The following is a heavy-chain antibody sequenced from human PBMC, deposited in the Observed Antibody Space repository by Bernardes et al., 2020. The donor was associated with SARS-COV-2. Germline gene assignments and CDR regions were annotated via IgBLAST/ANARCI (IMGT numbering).Heavy chain of an antibody. Sequence: SVKVSCKASGGSFSSYAFSWVRQAPGQGIEWMGRIIPFRGRANYAQKFQGRVTITADTSTSTAYMELSSLTSEDTAVYYCARDRYYDIMTVYYYYRLDVWGQGTTVTVSS. CDR2: IIPFRGRA. CDR3: ARDRYYDIMTVYYYYRLDV. D-gene: IGHD3-9*01. J-gene: IGHJ6*02. CDR1: GGSFSSYA. V-gene: IGHV1-69*04.